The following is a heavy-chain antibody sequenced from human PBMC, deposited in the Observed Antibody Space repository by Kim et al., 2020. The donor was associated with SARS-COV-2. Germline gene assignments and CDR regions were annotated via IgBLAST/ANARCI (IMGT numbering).Heavy chain of an antibody. Sequence: GGSLRLSCAASGFSFSSNGMHWVRQAPGKGLAWVAGISYHGSNKFYADSVKGRFTISRDNSKNTVFLQMNSLRPEDTAVYYCARDRDWGFTMEPDYWGQGTLVTVSS. V-gene: IGHV3-30*03. J-gene: IGHJ4*02. CDR1: GFSFSSNG. D-gene: IGHD7-27*01. CDR2: ISYHGSNK. CDR3: ARDRDWGFTMEPDY.